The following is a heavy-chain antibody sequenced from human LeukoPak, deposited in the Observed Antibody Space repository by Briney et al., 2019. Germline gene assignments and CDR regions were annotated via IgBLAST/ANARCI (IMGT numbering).Heavy chain of an antibody. Sequence: SETLSLTCTVSGGSISSYYWSWIRQPPGKGLGWSGYIYYIGSTNYNPSLKSRVTISVDTSKNQFSLKLSSLTAADTAVYYCARGVYSSSWYGNYYYYYMDVWGKGTTVTVSS. J-gene: IGHJ6*03. CDR1: GGSISSYY. V-gene: IGHV4-59*01. CDR3: ARGVYSSSWYGNYYYYYMDV. CDR2: IYYIGST. D-gene: IGHD6-13*01.